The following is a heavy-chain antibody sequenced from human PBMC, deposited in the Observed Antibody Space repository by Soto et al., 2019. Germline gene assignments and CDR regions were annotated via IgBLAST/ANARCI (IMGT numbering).Heavy chain of an antibody. CDR3: TKWGPYYSVPFDY. V-gene: IGHV3-74*03. Sequence: EVYLVESGGGLVQPGASLQLSCAASGFIFGNYWMHWVRQSPGKGLEWLSRIRFDGTDITYADSVTGRFTIYRDNARNTLYLQMNRLRVEDTGIYFCTKWGPYYSVPFDYWGQGTLVTVSS. D-gene: IGHD3-10*01. CDR2: IRFDGTDI. J-gene: IGHJ4*02. CDR1: GFIFGNYW.